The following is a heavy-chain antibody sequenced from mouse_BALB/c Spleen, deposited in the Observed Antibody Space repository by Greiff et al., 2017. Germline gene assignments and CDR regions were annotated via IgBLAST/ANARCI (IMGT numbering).Heavy chain of an antibody. CDR2: ISSGGSYT. CDR1: GFTFSSYG. CDR3: WYDVAY. D-gene: IGHD2-14*01. Sequence: EVKVVESGGDLVKPGGSLKLSCAASGFTFSSYGMSWVRQTPDKRLEWVATISSGGSYTYYPDSVKGRFTISRDNAKNTLYLQMSSLKSEDTAMYYCWYDVAYWGQGTLVTVSA. V-gene: IGHV5-6*01. J-gene: IGHJ3*01.